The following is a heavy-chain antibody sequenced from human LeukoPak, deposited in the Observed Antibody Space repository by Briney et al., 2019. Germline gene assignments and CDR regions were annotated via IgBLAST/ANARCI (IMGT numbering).Heavy chain of an antibody. Sequence: PSETLSLTCTVSGDSISSYYWSWIRQPPGKGLEWIGYIYYSGSTNYNPSLKSRVTISVDTSKNQLSLKLSSVTAADTAVYYCARVSLAWFDPWGQGTLVTVSS. CDR2: IYYSGST. CDR3: ARVSLAWFDP. J-gene: IGHJ5*02. CDR1: GDSISSYY. V-gene: IGHV4-59*01.